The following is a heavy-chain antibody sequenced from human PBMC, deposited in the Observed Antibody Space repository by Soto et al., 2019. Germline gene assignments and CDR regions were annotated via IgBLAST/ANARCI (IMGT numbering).Heavy chain of an antibody. CDR1: GGSFSGYS. D-gene: IGHD1-26*01. V-gene: IGHV4-34*01. J-gene: IGHJ5*02. CDR3: AISGTYRGDWFAP. Sequence: QVQLQQWGAGLLKPSETLSLTCAVYGGSFSGYSWNWIRQPPGKGLEWIGEINHSGSTNYNPSLRMRVTISVDTSKNQLSLKRSSVTAADTAVYYCAISGTYRGDWFAPWGQGTLVTVSS. CDR2: INHSGST.